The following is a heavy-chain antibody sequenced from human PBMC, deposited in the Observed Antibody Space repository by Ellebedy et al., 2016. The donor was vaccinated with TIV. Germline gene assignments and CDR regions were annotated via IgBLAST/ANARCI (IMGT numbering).Heavy chain of an antibody. Sequence: SGPTLVKPTQTVTLTCTFAGFSLSSSGVGVGWSRQPPGKALEWFTLIYGNDDKRYSPSLKSRLTITKDTSKNQVDLTMTNMDPVDTATYYCANRGGYCSSTSCLPAGWFDPWGQGTLVTVSS. V-gene: IGHV2-5*01. CDR1: GFSLSSSGVG. J-gene: IGHJ5*02. D-gene: IGHD2-2*01. CDR2: IYGNDDK. CDR3: ANRGGYCSSTSCLPAGWFDP.